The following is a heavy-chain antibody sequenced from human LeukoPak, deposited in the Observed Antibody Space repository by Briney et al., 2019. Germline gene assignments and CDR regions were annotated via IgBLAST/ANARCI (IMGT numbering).Heavy chain of an antibody. CDR3: ASLDSSGYQSFDY. D-gene: IGHD3-22*01. J-gene: IGHJ4*02. V-gene: IGHV1-2*02. CDR1: GYTFTGYY. Sequence: ASVKVSCKASGYTFTGYYMHWVRQAPGQGLEWMGWINPNSGGTNYAQKLQGRVTMTRDTSISTAYMELSRLRSDDTAVYYCASLDSSGYQSFDYWGQGTLVTVSS. CDR2: INPNSGGT.